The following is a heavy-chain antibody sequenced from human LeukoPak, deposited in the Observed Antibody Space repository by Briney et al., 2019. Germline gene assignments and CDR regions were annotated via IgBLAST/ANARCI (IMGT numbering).Heavy chain of an antibody. Sequence: PSETLSLTCAVYGRSFSDYSWSWIRQPPGKGLEWIGEINHSGSTNYNPSLKSRVTISLDTSKNQFSLKLSSVTAADTAVYYCARGSVEAVAGTGDYFDYWGQGTLVTVSS. V-gene: IGHV4-34*01. CDR1: GRSFSDYS. D-gene: IGHD6-19*01. J-gene: IGHJ4*02. CDR2: INHSGST. CDR3: ARGSVEAVAGTGDYFDY.